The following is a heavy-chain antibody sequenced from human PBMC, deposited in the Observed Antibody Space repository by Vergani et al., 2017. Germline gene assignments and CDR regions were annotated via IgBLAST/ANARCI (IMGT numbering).Heavy chain of an antibody. CDR1: GFTFSSYA. CDR3: ARDASRIAARPHVYYFDY. V-gene: IGHV3-13*01. CDR2: IGTAGDT. D-gene: IGHD6-6*01. Sequence: EVQLLESGGGLVQPGGSLRLSCAASGFTFSSYAMSWVRQAPGKGLEWVSAIGTAGDTYYPGSVKGRFTISRENAKNSLYLQMNSLRAGDTAVYYCARDASRIAARPHVYYFDYWGQGTLVTVSS. J-gene: IGHJ4*02.